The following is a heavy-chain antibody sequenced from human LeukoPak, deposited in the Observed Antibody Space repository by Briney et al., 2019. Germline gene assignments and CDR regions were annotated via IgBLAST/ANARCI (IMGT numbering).Heavy chain of an antibody. D-gene: IGHD2-2*01. CDR1: GGSFNGYY. CDR2: IVQSGRT. J-gene: IGHJ5*02. CDR3: ARGADELYCSSTSCRNWFDP. V-gene: IGHV4-34*01. Sequence: SETLSLTCTVYGGSFNGYYWTWIRQPPGKGLEWMAEIVQSGRTNYSPSLESRLTLSVDTSKNQFSLKLSSVTAVDTAVYYCARGADELYCSSTSCRNWFDPWGQGTLVTVSS.